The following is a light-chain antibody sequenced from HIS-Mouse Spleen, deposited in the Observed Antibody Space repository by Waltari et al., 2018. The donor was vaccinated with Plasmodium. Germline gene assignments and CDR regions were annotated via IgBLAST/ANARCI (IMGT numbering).Light chain of an antibody. J-gene: IGKJ2*01. CDR3: QQYGSSPYT. Sequence: EIVLTQSPGTLSLSPGERATLSCRASQRVSSSYLAWYQQKPGQAPRLLIYGASSRATGIPGRFSGSGSGTDVTLTISRLEPEDFAVYYCQQYGSSPYTFGQGTKLEIK. V-gene: IGKV3-20*01. CDR2: GAS. CDR1: QRVSSSY.